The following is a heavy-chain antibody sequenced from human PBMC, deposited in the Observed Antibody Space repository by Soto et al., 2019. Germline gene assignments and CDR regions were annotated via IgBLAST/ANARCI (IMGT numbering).Heavy chain of an antibody. CDR1: GYSFTSYW. Sequence: GESLKISCKGSGYSFTSYWIGWVRQMPGKGLEWMGIIYPGDSDTRYSPSFQGQVTISADKSISTAYLQWSSLKASDTAMYYCARLRMTTDYYYYYGMDVWGQGTTVTAP. V-gene: IGHV5-51*01. J-gene: IGHJ6*02. CDR3: ARLRMTTDYYYYYGMDV. D-gene: IGHD4-4*01. CDR2: IYPGDSDT.